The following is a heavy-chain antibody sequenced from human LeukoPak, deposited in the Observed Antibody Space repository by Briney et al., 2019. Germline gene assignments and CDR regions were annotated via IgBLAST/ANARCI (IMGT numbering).Heavy chain of an antibody. CDR2: ISCGKGET. V-gene: IGHV1-3*01. D-gene: IGHD2-2*01. Sequence: GASVKVSCKTSGYTFTRYAIHWVRQAPGQGLEWMGWISCGKGETKYSQKFQDRVTITRDTSANTAYMELSSLRSEDTAVYYCARDNGYQLLWWWGQGTLVTVSS. CDR1: GYTFTRYA. J-gene: IGHJ4*02. CDR3: ARDNGYQLLWW.